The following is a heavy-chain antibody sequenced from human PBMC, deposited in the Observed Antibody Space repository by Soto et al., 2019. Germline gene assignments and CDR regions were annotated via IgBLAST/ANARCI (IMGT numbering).Heavy chain of an antibody. J-gene: IGHJ6*02. CDR1: GGTFSSYA. CDR2: IIPIFGTA. V-gene: IGHV1-69*13. D-gene: IGHD6-13*01. CDR3: AGHAAAGSYYYGMDV. Sequence: GASVKVSCKASGGTFSSYAISWVRQAPGQGLEWMGGIIPIFGTANYAQKFQGRVMITADESTSTAYMELSSLRSEDTAVYYCAGHAAAGSYYYGMDVWGQGTTVTVSS.